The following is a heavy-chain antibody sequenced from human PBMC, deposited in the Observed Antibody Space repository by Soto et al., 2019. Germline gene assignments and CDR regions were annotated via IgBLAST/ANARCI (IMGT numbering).Heavy chain of an antibody. CDR3: ARSTTAALDWFDA. CDR1: GYTFTSYA. Sequence: ASVKVSCKASGYTFTSYAMHWVRQAPGQRLEWMGWINAGNGNTKYSQKFQGRVTITRDTSASTAYMELSSLRSEDTAVYYCARSTTAALDWFDAWGQGTLVTVSS. CDR2: INAGNGNT. J-gene: IGHJ5*02. V-gene: IGHV1-3*01. D-gene: IGHD6-25*01.